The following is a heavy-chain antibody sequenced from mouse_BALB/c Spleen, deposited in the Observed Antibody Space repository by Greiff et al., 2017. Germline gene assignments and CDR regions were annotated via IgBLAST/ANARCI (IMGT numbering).Heavy chain of an antibody. CDR2: INPGSGGT. D-gene: IGHD1-1*02. V-gene: IGHV1-54*03. CDR1: GYAFTNYL. CDR3: ARNGPFAY. J-gene: IGHJ3*01. Sequence: VKLQESGAELVRPGTSVKVSCKASGYAFTNYLIEWVKQRPGQGLEWIGVINPGSGGTNYNEKFKGKATLTADKSSSTAYMQLSSLTSDDSAVYFCARNGPFAYWGQGTLVTVSA.